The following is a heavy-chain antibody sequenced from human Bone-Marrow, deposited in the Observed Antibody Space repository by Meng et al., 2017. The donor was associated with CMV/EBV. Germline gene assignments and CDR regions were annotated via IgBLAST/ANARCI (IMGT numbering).Heavy chain of an antibody. V-gene: IGHV3-15*01. J-gene: IGHJ4*02. Sequence: GESLKISCAASGFTFSNAWMSWVRQAPGKGLEWVGRIKSKTDGGTTDYAAAVKGRFTIPRNDSKNTLYLQMNSLKTEDTAVYYCTTDLWVNFDYWGQGTLVTVSS. CDR2: IKSKTDGGTT. CDR3: TTDLWVNFDY. D-gene: IGHD2-21*01. CDR1: GFTFSNAW.